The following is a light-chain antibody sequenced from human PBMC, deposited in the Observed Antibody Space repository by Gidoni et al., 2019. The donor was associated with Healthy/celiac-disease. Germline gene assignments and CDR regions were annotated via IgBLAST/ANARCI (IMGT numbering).Light chain of an antibody. J-gene: IGLJ2*01. V-gene: IGLV3-25*03. Sequence: YELTQPPSVSVSPVQTARITCSGDALPKQYAYWYQQKPGQAPVLVIYKDSERPSGIPERFSGSSSGTTVTLTISGVQAEDEADYYCQSADSSGTYVVFGGGTKLTVL. CDR1: ALPKQY. CDR3: QSADSSGTYVV. CDR2: KDS.